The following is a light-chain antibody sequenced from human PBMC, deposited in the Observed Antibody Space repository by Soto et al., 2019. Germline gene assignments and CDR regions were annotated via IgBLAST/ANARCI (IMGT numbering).Light chain of an antibody. Sequence: DIQMTQSPSTLSASVGDRVTITCRASQSISSWVAWYQQKPGKAPKLLIYKASSLESGVPSRFSGSGSVTEFTLPISSLQPDDFATYYFQQYNSYPWTFGQGTKVEIK. CDR1: QSISSW. CDR2: KAS. J-gene: IGKJ1*01. CDR3: QQYNSYPWT. V-gene: IGKV1-5*03.